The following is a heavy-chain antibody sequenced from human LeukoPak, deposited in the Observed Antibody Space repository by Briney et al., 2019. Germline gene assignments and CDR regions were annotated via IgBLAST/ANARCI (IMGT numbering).Heavy chain of an antibody. J-gene: IGHJ6*02. CDR1: GFTFSTYS. CDR2: ISSSSSYI. D-gene: IGHD2-15*01. CDR3: AREYSSSLDV. Sequence: SGGSLRLSCAASGFTFSTYSMNWVRQAPGKGLEWVSSISSSSSYIYYADSVKGRFTISRDNAKNSLYLQMNSLRAEDTAVYYCAREYSSSLDVWGQGTTVTVSS. V-gene: IGHV3-21*01.